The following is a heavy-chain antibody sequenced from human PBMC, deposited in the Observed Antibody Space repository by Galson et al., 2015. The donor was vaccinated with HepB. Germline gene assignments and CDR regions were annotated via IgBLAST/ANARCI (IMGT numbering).Heavy chain of an antibody. CDR1: GGTFSSYA. Sequence: SVKVSCKASGGTFSSYAISWVRQAPGQGLEWMGGIIPIFGTANYAQKFQGRVTITADESTSTAYMELSSLRSEDTAVYYCARGVLTYYYDSSGNRYFDYWGQGTLVTVSS. CDR2: IIPIFGTA. V-gene: IGHV1-69*13. D-gene: IGHD3-22*01. CDR3: ARGVLTYYYDSSGNRYFDY. J-gene: IGHJ4*02.